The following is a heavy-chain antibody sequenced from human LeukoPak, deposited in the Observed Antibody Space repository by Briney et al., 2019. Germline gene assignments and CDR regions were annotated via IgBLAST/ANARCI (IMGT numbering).Heavy chain of an antibody. J-gene: IGHJ4*02. CDR2: ISPNSGGT. Sequence: ASVKVPCKASGYSFTGYYMHWVRQAPGQGLEWMGRISPNSGGTNYAQKFQGRVTMTRDTSISTAYMELSRLRSDDTAVYYCASAYDSTGYYYNYWGQGTLLTVSS. CDR3: ASAYDSTGYYYNY. V-gene: IGHV1-2*06. CDR1: GYSFTGYY. D-gene: IGHD3-22*01.